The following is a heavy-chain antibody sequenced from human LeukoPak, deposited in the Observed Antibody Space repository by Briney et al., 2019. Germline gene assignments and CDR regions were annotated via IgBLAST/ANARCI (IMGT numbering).Heavy chain of an antibody. Sequence: GGSLRLSCTASGFIFSTSWMNWVRQAPGKGLEWVANINLDGSGKYYVDSVKGRFTISRDNAKNSLYLHMNSLRAEDTAVYYCARGITSGPRRYDVRNFDYWGQGTPVTASS. J-gene: IGHJ4*02. CDR1: GFIFSTSW. CDR3: ARGITSGPRRYDVRNFDY. V-gene: IGHV3-7*01. D-gene: IGHD3-3*01. CDR2: INLDGSGK.